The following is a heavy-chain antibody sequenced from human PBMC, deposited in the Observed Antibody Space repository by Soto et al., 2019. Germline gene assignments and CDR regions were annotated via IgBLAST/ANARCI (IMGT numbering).Heavy chain of an antibody. CDR2: RKQDGSEK. D-gene: IGHD6-6*01. CDR1: GFTFSSYW. V-gene: IGHV3-7*04. Sequence: GGSLRLSCAASGFTFSSYWMSWVRQAPGKGLEWVANRKQDGSEKYYVDSVKGRFTISRDNAKNSLYLQMNSLRAEDTAVYYCARGPNSISAEYYFDYWGQGTLVTVSS. CDR3: ARGPNSISAEYYFDY. J-gene: IGHJ4*02.